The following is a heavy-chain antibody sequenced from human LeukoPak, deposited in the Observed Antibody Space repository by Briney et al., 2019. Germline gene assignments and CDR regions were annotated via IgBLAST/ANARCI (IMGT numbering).Heavy chain of an antibody. CDR1: GFTVSSNY. D-gene: IGHD3-10*01. J-gene: IGHJ4*02. V-gene: IGHV3-21*01. Sequence: GGSLRLSCAASGFTVSSNYMSWVRQAPGKGLEWVSSITRSSSYIYYADSLKGRFTISRDNAKNSLYLHMNSLRAEDTAMYYCARPYYYSSGSHPFWGQGTLVTVSS. CDR3: ARPYYYSSGSHPF. CDR2: ITRSSSYI.